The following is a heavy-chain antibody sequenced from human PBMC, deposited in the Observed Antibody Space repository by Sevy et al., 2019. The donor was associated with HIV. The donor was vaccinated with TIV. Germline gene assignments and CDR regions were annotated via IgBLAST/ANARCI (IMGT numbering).Heavy chain of an antibody. CDR1: GGSISSNSYY. V-gene: IGHV4-39*01. CDR2: IYYSGTT. J-gene: IGHJ5*02. Sequence: SETLSLTCTVSGGSISSNSYYWVWIRQPPGKGLAWIGSIYYSGTTYYNPSLKSRVTISIDTSKTQFSLKLSSVTAADTAIFYCARLNYGDYSNYFDPWGQGSLVTVSS. D-gene: IGHD4-17*01. CDR3: ARLNYGDYSNYFDP.